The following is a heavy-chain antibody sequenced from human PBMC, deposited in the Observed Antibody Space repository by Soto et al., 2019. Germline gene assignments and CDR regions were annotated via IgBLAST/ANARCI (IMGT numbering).Heavy chain of an antibody. V-gene: IGHV3-33*01. CDR2: IWYDGSNK. CDR1: GFTFSSYG. D-gene: IGHD1-26*01. CDR3: AREGGGATDFDY. Sequence: QVQLVESGGGVVQPGRSLRLSCAASGFTFSSYGMHWVRQAPGKGLEWVAVIWYDGSNKRYVDSVKGRFTISRDNSKNTLYLQMNSLRAEDTAVYYCAREGGGATDFDYWGQGTLVTVSA. J-gene: IGHJ4*02.